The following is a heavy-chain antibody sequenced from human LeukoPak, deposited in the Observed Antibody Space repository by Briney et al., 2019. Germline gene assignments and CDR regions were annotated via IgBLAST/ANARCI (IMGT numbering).Heavy chain of an antibody. D-gene: IGHD1-26*01. V-gene: IGHV4-4*02. CDR1: GGSISSTNW. CDR2: ISLTGET. CDR3: SRESGAFCPFGY. Sequence: SETLSLTCGVSGGSISSTNWWSWVRQPPGQRLEWIGEISLTGETNYNPSLNGRVTMSLDKSRNQLSLSLTSVTAADTAIYYCSRESGAFCPFGYWGQGTLVIVPP. J-gene: IGHJ4*02.